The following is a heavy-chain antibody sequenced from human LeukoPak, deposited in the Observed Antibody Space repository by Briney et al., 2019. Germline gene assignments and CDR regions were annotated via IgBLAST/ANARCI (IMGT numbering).Heavy chain of an antibody. V-gene: IGHV4-4*07. D-gene: IGHD3-3*01. CDR1: GGSTSSYY. Sequence: PSETLSLTCTVSGGSTSSYYWSWIRQPAGKGLEWIGRIYTSGSTNYNPSLKSRVTLSVAPSKTQLSLKLSSVTAADAAVYYCARDSITIFGVDIRHHYYYYYMDVWGKGTTVTVSS. CDR2: IYTSGST. CDR3: ARDSITIFGVDIRHHYYYYYMDV. J-gene: IGHJ6*03.